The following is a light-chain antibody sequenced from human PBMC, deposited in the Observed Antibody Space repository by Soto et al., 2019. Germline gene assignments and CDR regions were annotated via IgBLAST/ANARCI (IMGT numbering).Light chain of an antibody. CDR1: QSVSSY. V-gene: IGKV3-11*01. Sequence: EIVLTQSPATLSLSPGERATLSCRASQSVSSYLAWYQQKPGQAPRLLIYDASNRATGIPARFSGSGSGTAFTLTIISLEPEDFAVYYCQQRSNWPHLTFGGGTKVEIK. CDR2: DAS. J-gene: IGKJ4*01. CDR3: QQRSNWPHLT.